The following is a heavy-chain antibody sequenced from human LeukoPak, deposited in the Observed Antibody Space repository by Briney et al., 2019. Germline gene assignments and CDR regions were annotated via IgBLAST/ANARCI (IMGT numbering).Heavy chain of an antibody. V-gene: IGHV3-9*01. CDR2: ISWNSGSI. CDR3: AKDVQSTPYYYYGMDV. CDR1: GFTFDDYA. D-gene: IGHD2-15*01. J-gene: IGHJ6*02. Sequence: GGSLRLSCAASGFTFDDYAMHWVRQAPGKGLEWVSGISWNSGSIGYADSVKGRFTISRDNAKNSLYLQMNSLRAEDTAVYYCAKDVQSTPYYYYGMDVWGQGTTVTVSS.